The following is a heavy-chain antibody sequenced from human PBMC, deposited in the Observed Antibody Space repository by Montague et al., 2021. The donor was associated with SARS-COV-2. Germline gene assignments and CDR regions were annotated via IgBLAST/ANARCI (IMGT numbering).Heavy chain of an antibody. J-gene: IGHJ4*01. CDR2: ISHDVSNH. Sequence: SLRLSCAASGFSFSKYGTHWVRQAPGKGLEWLTFISHDVSNHRYADYVKGRFTISRDNPKNTPYLHMDSLRPEDTSVYYCAREGYRSGSFYIDYWGQGTLVTVSS. V-gene: IGHV3-30*03. CDR3: AREGYRSGSFYIDY. D-gene: IGHD1-26*01. CDR1: GFSFSKYG.